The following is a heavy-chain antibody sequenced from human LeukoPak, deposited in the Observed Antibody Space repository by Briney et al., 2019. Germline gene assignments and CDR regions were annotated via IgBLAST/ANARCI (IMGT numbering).Heavy chain of an antibody. J-gene: IGHJ6*03. D-gene: IGHD3-3*01. CDR3: ATLRRSHYDFWSGPMDV. CDR1: GGTFSSYA. V-gene: IGHV1-69*05. CDR2: IIPIFGTA. Sequence: SVKVSCKASGGTFSSYAISWVRQAPGQGLEWMGRIIPIFGTANYAQKFQGRVTITTDESTSTACMELSSLRSEDTAVYYCATLRRSHYDFWSGPMDVWGKGTTVTVSS.